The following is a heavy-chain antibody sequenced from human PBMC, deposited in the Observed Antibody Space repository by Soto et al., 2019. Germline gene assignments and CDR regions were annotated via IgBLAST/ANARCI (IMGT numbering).Heavy chain of an antibody. V-gene: IGHV1-2*02. CDR2: INPYSGTT. CDR1: GYTFTGYY. D-gene: IGHD3-16*01. Sequence: ASVKVSCKASGYTFTGYYMHWVRQAPGQGLEWMGWINPYSGTTNYAQKFQGRVTMTTDTAISTAYMELRSLRSDDTAVYYCARDGERETGLLFYYFLHGMDAWGQGTRVTVAS. CDR3: ARDGERETGLLFYYFLHGMDA. J-gene: IGHJ6*02.